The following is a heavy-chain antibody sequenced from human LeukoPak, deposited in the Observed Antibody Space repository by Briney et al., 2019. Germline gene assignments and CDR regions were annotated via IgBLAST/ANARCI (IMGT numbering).Heavy chain of an antibody. J-gene: IGHJ4*02. D-gene: IGHD6-19*01. CDR3: TILAVASDFDY. V-gene: IGHV3-33*01. CDR2: IWYDGSDK. CDR1: GFPFSTYG. Sequence: GGSLRLSCAVSGFPFSTYGMHWVRQAPGKGLEWVGIIWYDGSDKYYGDSVRSRFTISRDNSKNTLYLQMNSLRAEDTAVYYCTILAVASDFDYWGQGTLVTVSS.